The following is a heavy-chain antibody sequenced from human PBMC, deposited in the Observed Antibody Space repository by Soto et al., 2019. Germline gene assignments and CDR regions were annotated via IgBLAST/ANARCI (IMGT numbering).Heavy chain of an antibody. CDR2: IKSGVDGGPT. CDR3: TAEACDGRTYYGFDF. Sequence: PGGSLRLSCEASGFTFSSGWRSWVRRTPGKGLEWLGRIKSGVDGGPTASREPVMGRFTITSDDSISLVYIAMAGLKTADSVSYYCTAEACDGRTYYGFDFWGQGTAGT. D-gene: IGHD1-1*01. J-gene: IGHJ6*02. CDR1: GFTFSSGW. V-gene: IGHV3-15*01.